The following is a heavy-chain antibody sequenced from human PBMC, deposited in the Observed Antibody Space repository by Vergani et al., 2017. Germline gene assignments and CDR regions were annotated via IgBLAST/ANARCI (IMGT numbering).Heavy chain of an antibody. CDR2: INPNSGGT. J-gene: IGHJ6*03. Sequence: QVQLVQSGAEVKKPGASVKVSCKASGYTFTGYYMHWVRQAPGQGLEWMGWINPNSGGTNYAQKFQGRVTMTRDTSISTAYMELSRLRSDDTAVYYCARASSGWYDDYYYYMDVWGKGTTVTVSS. V-gene: IGHV1-2*02. D-gene: IGHD6-19*01. CDR1: GYTFTGYY. CDR3: ARASSGWYDDYYYYMDV.